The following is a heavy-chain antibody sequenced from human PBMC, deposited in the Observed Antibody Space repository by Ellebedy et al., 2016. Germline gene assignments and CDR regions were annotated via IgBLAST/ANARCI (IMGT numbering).Heavy chain of an antibody. CDR1: GYTFSGYG. D-gene: IGHD6-19*01. J-gene: IGHJ4*02. Sequence: ASVKVSCXTSGYTFSGYGISWVRQAPGQGLVWMGWISTYNTNTNYAQKLRGRVTMTTDTTTSTAYLEVRSLRSDDTAVYYCARGGWYFEYWGQGTLVTVSS. V-gene: IGHV1-18*01. CDR3: ARGGWYFEY. CDR2: ISTYNTNT.